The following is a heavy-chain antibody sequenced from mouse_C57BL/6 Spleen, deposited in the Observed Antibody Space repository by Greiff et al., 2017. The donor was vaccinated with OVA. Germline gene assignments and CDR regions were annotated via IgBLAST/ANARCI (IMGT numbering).Heavy chain of an antibody. D-gene: IGHD1-1*01. V-gene: IGHV1-82*01. Sequence: QVQLQQSGPELVKPGASVKLSCKASGYAFSSSWMNWVKQRPGKGLEWIGRIYPGGGDTNYNGKFKGKATLTADKSSSTAYMQLSSLTSEDSAVSFSARGGGYYGSSYEGWYFDVWGTGTTVTVSS. J-gene: IGHJ1*03. CDR3: ARGGGYYGSSYEGWYFDV. CDR2: IYPGGGDT. CDR1: GYAFSSSW.